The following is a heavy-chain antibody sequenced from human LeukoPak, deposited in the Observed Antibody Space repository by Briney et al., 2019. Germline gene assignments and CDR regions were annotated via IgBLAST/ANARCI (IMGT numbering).Heavy chain of an antibody. D-gene: IGHD2-2*02. J-gene: IGHJ3*02. V-gene: IGHV4-39*01. CDR3: ARHGYGIVVVPAAIPDAFDI. CDR1: GGSISSSSYY. Sequence: SETLSLTCTVSGGSISSSSYYWGWIRQPPGKGLEWIGSIYYSGSTYYNPSLKSRVTISVDTSKNQFSLKLSSVTAADTAVYYCARHGYGIVVVPAAIPDAFDIWGQGTMVTVSS. CDR2: IYYSGST.